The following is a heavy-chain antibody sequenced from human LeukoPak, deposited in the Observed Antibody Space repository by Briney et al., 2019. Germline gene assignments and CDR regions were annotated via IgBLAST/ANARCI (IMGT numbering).Heavy chain of an antibody. D-gene: IGHD3-3*01. CDR1: GYTFTSYD. Sequence: ASVKVSCKASGYTFTSYDINWVRQATGQGLEWMGRMNPNSGNTGYAQKFQGRVTITRNTSISTAYMELSSLRSEDTAVYYCARGGRYDFWSGYYSYYYYYMDVWGKGTTVTVSS. V-gene: IGHV1-8*03. CDR2: MNPNSGNT. J-gene: IGHJ6*03. CDR3: ARGGRYDFWSGYYSYYYYYMDV.